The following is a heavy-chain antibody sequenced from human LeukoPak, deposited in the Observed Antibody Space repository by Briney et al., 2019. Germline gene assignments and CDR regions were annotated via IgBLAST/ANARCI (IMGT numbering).Heavy chain of an antibody. Sequence: PSQTLSLTCTVSSGSISSGSYYWSWIRQPAGKGLEWIGRIYTSGSTNYNPSLKSRFTISVDTSKNQFYLKLSSVTAADTAVYYCARVPYNWNYGYFDYWGQRTLVTVSS. V-gene: IGHV4-61*02. CDR2: IYTSGST. CDR3: ARVPYNWNYGYFDY. CDR1: SGSISSGSYY. J-gene: IGHJ4*02. D-gene: IGHD1-7*01.